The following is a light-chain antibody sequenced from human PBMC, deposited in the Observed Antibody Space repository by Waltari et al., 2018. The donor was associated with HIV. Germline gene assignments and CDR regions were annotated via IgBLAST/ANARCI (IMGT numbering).Light chain of an antibody. Sequence: QSALTQPRSVSGSPGQSVTISCTGTSSDVGGYNYCYWYQQHPGKAPKLMICDVSKRPSGVPDRFSGSKSGNTASLTISGLQAEDEADYYCCSYAGSYGYVFGTGTKVTVL. V-gene: IGLV2-11*01. CDR2: DVS. J-gene: IGLJ1*01. CDR1: SSDVGGYNY. CDR3: CSYAGSYGYV.